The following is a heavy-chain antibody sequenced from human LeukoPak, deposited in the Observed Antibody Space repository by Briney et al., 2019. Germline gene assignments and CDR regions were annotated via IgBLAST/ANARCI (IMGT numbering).Heavy chain of an antibody. CDR2: INHSGST. CDR3: ATENSSGWYYFDY. D-gene: IGHD6-19*01. CDR1: GGSFSNNY. Sequence: PSETLSLTCAVYGGSFSNNYWSWIRQPPGKGLEWIGEINHSGSTSYKPSLKSRVTISVDTSKNQFSLKLSSVTAADTAVYYCATENSSGWYYFDYWGQGTLVTVSS. J-gene: IGHJ4*02. V-gene: IGHV4-34*01.